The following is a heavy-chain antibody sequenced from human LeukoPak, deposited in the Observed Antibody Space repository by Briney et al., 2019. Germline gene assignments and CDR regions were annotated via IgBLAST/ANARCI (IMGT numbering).Heavy chain of an antibody. D-gene: IGHD1-14*01. CDR3: ARDHRPEIQYYYMDV. CDR2: ISGSGGST. V-gene: IGHV3-23*01. CDR1: GFTFSSYA. J-gene: IGHJ6*03. Sequence: PGGSLRLSCTASGFTFSSYAMSWVRQAPGKGLEGVSAISGSGGSTNYADSVKGRFTISRDISKNTFYLQMNSLTAEDTAVYYCARDHRPEIQYYYMDVWGKGTTVAVSS.